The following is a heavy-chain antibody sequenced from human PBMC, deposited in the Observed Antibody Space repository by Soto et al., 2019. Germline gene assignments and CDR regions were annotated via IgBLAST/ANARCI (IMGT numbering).Heavy chain of an antibody. CDR1: GGSISSYY. Sequence: SETLSLTCTVSGGSISSYYWSWIRQPPGKGLEWIGYIYYSGSTNYNPSLKSRVTISVDTSKNQFSLKLSSVTAADTAVYYCARLKYYYDSSGDYYYGMDVWGQGTTVTVSS. CDR3: ARLKYYYDSSGDYYYGMDV. CDR2: IYYSGST. J-gene: IGHJ6*02. D-gene: IGHD3-22*01. V-gene: IGHV4-59*01.